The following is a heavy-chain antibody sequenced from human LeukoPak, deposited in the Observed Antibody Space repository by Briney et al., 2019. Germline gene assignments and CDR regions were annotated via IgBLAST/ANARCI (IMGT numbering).Heavy chain of an antibody. D-gene: IGHD3-3*01. J-gene: IGHJ4*02. CDR1: GYTFTSYD. CDR3: ARGLGIYYDFWSGASPPDY. V-gene: IGHV1-8*03. Sequence: ASVKVSCKASGYTFTSYDINWVRQATGQGLEWMGWMNPNSGNTGYAQKFQGRVTITRNTSISTVYMELSSLRSEDTAVYYCARGLGIYYDFWSGASPPDYWGQGTLVTASS. CDR2: MNPNSGNT.